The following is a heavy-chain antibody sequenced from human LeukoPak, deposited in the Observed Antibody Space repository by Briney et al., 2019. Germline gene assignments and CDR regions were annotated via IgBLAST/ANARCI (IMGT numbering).Heavy chain of an antibody. V-gene: IGHV3-23*01. CDR1: GFSFSSYA. CDR2: ISGSGGRT. Sequence: GGSLRLSCAASGFSFSSYAMTWVRQAPGKGLEGVSSISGSGGRTNYADSVKGRFTISRDNSQNTLFLQMNSLRAEDTAVYYCAPRPTVTIDYWGQGTLVTVSS. D-gene: IGHD4-17*01. J-gene: IGHJ4*02. CDR3: APRPTVTIDY.